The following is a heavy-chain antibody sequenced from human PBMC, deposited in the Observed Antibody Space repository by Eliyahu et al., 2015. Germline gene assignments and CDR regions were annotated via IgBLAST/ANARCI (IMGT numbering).Heavy chain of an antibody. D-gene: IGHD2-15*01. Sequence: QVQLVQSGAEVKKPGASVXVSCKASGXKFTGYXXXWVRQAPGQGLEWVGIINCSGGGTSYAQKFQGRVTMTRDTSTSTVYMELNSLRSDDTAVYYCARAEGCSGGSCQGYNWFDPWGQGTLVTVSS. CDR2: INCSGGGT. V-gene: IGHV1-46*01. J-gene: IGHJ5*02. CDR1: GXKFTGYX. CDR3: ARAEGCSGGSCQGYNWFDP.